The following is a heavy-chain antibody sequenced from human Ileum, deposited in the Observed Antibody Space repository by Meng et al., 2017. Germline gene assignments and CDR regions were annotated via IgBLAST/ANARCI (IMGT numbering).Heavy chain of an antibody. D-gene: IGHD2-15*01. CDR3: ARSLGYCSGGSCYSGYNWFDP. J-gene: IGHJ5*02. CDR2: IYPVDSDT. V-gene: IGHV5-51*04. Sequence: GESLKISCKGSGYSFPSYWIGWVRQLPGKGLEWMVIIYPVDSDTRYSPSFQDQVTISADKPITTAYLQWSSLKASDTAMYYCARSLGYCSGGSCYSGYNWFDPWGQGTLVTVSS. CDR1: GYSFPSYW.